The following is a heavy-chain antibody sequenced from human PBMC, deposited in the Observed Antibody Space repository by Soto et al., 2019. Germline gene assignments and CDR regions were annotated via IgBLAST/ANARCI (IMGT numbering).Heavy chain of an antibody. CDR3: ARVRGIQLWYIFDY. CDR1: GGSVSSGDYY. V-gene: IGHV4-30-4*01. D-gene: IGHD5-18*01. Sequence: QVQLQESGPGLVKPSQTLSLTCTVSGGSVSSGDYYWRWIRQPPGKGLEWIGYIYYSGSTYYNPSLKSRVTISVDTAKNQFSLRLSSVTAADTAVYYCARVRGIQLWYIFDYWGQGTLVTVSS. CDR2: IYYSGST. J-gene: IGHJ4*02.